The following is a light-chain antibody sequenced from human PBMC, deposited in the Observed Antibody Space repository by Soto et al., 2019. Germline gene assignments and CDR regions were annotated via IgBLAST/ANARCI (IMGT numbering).Light chain of an antibody. J-gene: IGLJ1*01. CDR2: EVS. CDR1: SSDVGAYNY. CDR3: SSYADSDTRYV. V-gene: IGLV2-14*01. Sequence: QSALTQPASVSGAPGQSITISCTGTSSDVGAYNYFSWYQQHPGKAPKLLIFEVSSRPSGVSNRFSGSKSGSTASLTISGLQAEDEADYYCSSYADSDTRYVFGTGTKVTVL.